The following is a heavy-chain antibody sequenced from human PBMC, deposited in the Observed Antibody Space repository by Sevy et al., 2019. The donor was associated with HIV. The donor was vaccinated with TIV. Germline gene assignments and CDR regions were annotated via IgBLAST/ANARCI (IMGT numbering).Heavy chain of an antibody. D-gene: IGHD3-22*01. Sequence: GGSLRLSCAASGFTFNNYGMHWVHQAPGKGLEWVAVIWNDQINKHYAYSVKGRFTISRDNSKNKLYLQMNSLRAEDTAVYYCASLPNNYYDTSGSSGDDAFDLWGRGTMVTVSS. V-gene: IGHV3-33*03. CDR2: IWNDQINK. J-gene: IGHJ3*01. CDR3: ASLPNNYYDTSGSSGDDAFDL. CDR1: GFTFNNYG.